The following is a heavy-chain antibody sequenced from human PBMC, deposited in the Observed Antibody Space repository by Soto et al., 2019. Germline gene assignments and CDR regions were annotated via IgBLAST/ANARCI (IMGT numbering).Heavy chain of an antibody. CDR3: ARGDATKIVVTTYYGMDV. J-gene: IGHJ6*02. Sequence: QVQLVQSGAEVTKPGSSVKVSCKASGGSLSNYGISWVRQAPGQGLEWMGAIIPVFGTPSYAQTFQARVTITADESTTTGYMEVSSLTSEDTAVYYCARGDATKIVVTTYYGMDVWGQGTTVTVSS. D-gene: IGHD3-22*01. V-gene: IGHV1-69*12. CDR1: GGSLSNYG. CDR2: IIPVFGTP.